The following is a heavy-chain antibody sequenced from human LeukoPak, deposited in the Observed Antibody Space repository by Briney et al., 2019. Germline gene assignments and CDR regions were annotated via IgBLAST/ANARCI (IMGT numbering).Heavy chain of an antibody. CDR1: LFILLALG. CDR3: ARAPHYFGRQLGNGIDI. J-gene: IGHJ3*02. Sequence: PGGSLRLSCAACLFILLALGMIAGRQAPGRGLEWLSYIDTSSSLIYYADSVKGRFTVSRDNAKNSLFLQMNSLRAEYTAVYDCARAPHYFGRQLGNGIDIWGQGTTVTVSS. V-gene: IGHV3-48*01. CDR2: IDTSSSLI. D-gene: IGHD3-3*01.